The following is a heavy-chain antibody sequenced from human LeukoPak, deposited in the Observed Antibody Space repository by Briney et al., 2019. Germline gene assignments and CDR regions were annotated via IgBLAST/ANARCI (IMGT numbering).Heavy chain of an antibody. CDR1: GFTFSSYA. D-gene: IGHD1-26*01. J-gene: IGHJ4*02. Sequence: GGSLRLSCAASGFTFSSYAMSWVRQAPGKGLEWVAVISYDGGNKYYADSVQGRFTISRDNSKNMLFLQMNSLRAEDTAVYYCARVRGSYSLDFWGQGTLVTVSS. CDR3: ARVRGSYSLDF. CDR2: ISYDGGNK. V-gene: IGHV3-30-3*01.